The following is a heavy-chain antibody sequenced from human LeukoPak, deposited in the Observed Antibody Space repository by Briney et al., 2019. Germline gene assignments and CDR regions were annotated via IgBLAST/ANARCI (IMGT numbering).Heavy chain of an antibody. J-gene: IGHJ4*02. CDR1: GFTFSSYG. CDR3: ERGVGSNWHYFDY. CDR2: ISGRGGSP. Sequence: GGSLRLSCAASGFTFSSYGMSWVRQAPGKGLEWVSAISGRGGSPYYADSVQGRFTISRDNSKNTLYLQMNSLRAEDTAICYCERGVGSNWHYFDYWGQGTLVTVSS. D-gene: IGHD6-13*01. V-gene: IGHV3-23*01.